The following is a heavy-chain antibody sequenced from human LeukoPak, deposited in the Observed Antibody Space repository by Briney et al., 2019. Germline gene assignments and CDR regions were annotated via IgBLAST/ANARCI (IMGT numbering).Heavy chain of an antibody. J-gene: IGHJ4*02. CDR3: ARGRGPLRVEFGD. V-gene: IGHV4-4*09. Sequence: SETLSLTCNVSGGSLKSHYCSWIRQAPGKGLEWIGFIYSGGSTTYNPSLKSRVSISAETSKNQFSLRMTSLTAADTAVYYCARGRGPLRVEFGDWGQGALVTVSS. CDR2: IYSGGST. CDR1: GGSLKSHY. D-gene: IGHD3-16*01.